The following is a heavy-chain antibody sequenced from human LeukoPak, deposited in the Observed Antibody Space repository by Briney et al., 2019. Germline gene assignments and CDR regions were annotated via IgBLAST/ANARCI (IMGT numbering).Heavy chain of an antibody. CDR3: ATVAGFYWNSYSFDY. Sequence: ASVKVSCKASGYTFTTYGFSWVRQAPGQGLEWMGWICGYNGQTNYAQKVQGRVTMTTDTSTKTAYMELRSLGSDDTAVYYCATVAGFYWNSYSFDYWGQGTQVTVSS. CDR2: ICGYNGQT. CDR1: GYTFTTYG. D-gene: IGHD1-7*01. V-gene: IGHV1-18*01. J-gene: IGHJ4*02.